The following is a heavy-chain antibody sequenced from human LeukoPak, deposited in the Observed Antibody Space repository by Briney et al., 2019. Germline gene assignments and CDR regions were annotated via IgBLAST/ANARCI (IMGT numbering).Heavy chain of an antibody. V-gene: IGHV3-7*01. Sequence: GGSLRLSCAASGFTFSGYWMSWVRQAPGKGLEWVANIKEDGSEKYYMDSVKGRFTISRDNAKNPLYLQMDSLRVEDTAVYYCARDPAAADHWGQGTLVTVSS. CDR1: GFTFSGYW. CDR2: IKEDGSEK. D-gene: IGHD6-25*01. CDR3: ARDPAAADH. J-gene: IGHJ4*02.